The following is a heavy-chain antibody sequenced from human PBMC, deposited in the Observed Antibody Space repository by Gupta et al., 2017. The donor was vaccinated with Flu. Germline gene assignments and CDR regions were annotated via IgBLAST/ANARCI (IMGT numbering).Heavy chain of an antibody. V-gene: IGHV3-48*03. J-gene: IGHJ4*02. Sequence: EVQLVESGGGWVQPGGSLRLSCAASGFPISTYDRYWVRQAPGKGLEWVACISSGGDIYHPESVKGRFIISRDNAKNSLYRQMSSLGADDTAIYYCARGHWDSWGQGTLVTVSS. CDR3: ARGHWDS. CDR2: ISSGGDI. CDR1: GFPISTYD.